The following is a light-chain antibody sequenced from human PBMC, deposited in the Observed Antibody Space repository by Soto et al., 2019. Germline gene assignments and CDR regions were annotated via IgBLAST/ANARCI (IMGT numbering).Light chain of an antibody. CDR1: QSVLYSSNNKNY. CDR3: QKYYSLGT. V-gene: IGKV4-1*01. J-gene: IGKJ1*01. CDR2: WAS. Sequence: DIVMTQSPDSLAVSLGERATINCKSSQSVLYSSNNKNYLAWYQQKPGQPPKLLIYWASTRESGVPDRFSGSGSGKVFTLTIRSLQAEDGAFYSCQKYYSLGTFAQGTKVKIK.